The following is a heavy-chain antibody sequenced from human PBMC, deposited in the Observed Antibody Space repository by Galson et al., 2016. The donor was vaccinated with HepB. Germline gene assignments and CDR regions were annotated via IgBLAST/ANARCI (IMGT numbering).Heavy chain of an antibody. CDR1: GFPFTTYW. CDR2: IKPDGSEE. D-gene: IGHD3-16*01. V-gene: IGHV3-7*03. Sequence: SLRLSCAASGFPFTTYWMYWVRQAPGKGLEFVASIKPDGSEEYYVDSVTGRFTISRDNTRNPVYLQMNSLRAEDAAIYFCARDHLRGFAFAQWGQGTLVAVSS. CDR3: ARDHLRGFAFAQ. J-gene: IGHJ4*02.